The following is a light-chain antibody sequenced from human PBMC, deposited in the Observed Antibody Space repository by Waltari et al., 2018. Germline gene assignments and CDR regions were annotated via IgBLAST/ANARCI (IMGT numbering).Light chain of an antibody. Sequence: DIQMTQSPSSLSASVGDRVTITCRASQSISSYLNWYQQKPGKAPNLLIYTASSLQRRVPSRFSGSGSGTDFTLTISSLQPEDFATYYCQQSYSTPFTFGPGTKVDIK. CDR1: QSISSY. CDR2: TAS. V-gene: IGKV1-39*01. CDR3: QQSYSTPFT. J-gene: IGKJ3*01.